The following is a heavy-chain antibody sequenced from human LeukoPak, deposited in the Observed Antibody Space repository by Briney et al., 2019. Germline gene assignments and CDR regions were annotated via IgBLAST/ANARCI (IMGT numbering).Heavy chain of an antibody. CDR1: GGSISSGGYY. D-gene: IGHD3-22*01. J-gene: IGHJ4*02. Sequence: SETLSLTCTVSGGSISSGGYYWSWIRQPPGKGLEWIGYIYHSGSTYYNPSLKSRVTISVDRSKNQFSLKLSSVTAADTAVYYCARDPTRNYYDSSGYPSDYWGQGTLVTVSS. CDR3: ARDPTRNYYDSSGYPSDY. CDR2: IYHSGST. V-gene: IGHV4-30-2*01.